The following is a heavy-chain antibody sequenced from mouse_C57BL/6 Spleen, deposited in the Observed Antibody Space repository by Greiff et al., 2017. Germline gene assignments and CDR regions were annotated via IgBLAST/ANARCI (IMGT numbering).Heavy chain of an antibody. CDR3: ARRAYYSNWDY. CDR1: GYTFTSYW. CDR2: IDPSDSYT. J-gene: IGHJ2*01. V-gene: IGHV1-69*01. Sequence: VQLQQPGAELVMPGASVKLSCTASGYTFTSYWMHWVKQRPGQGLEWIGEIDPSDSYTNYNQKFKGKSTLTVDKSSSTAYMQLSSLTTEDSAVYYCARRAYYSNWDYWGQGTTLTVSS. D-gene: IGHD2-5*01.